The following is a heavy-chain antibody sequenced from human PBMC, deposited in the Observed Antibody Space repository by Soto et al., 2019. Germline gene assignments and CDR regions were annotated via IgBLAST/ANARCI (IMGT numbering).Heavy chain of an antibody. J-gene: IGHJ5*02. V-gene: IGHV4-34*01. D-gene: IGHD1-7*01. CDR1: GGSFSGYY. CDR3: ARVLGWARTYSWFDP. CDR2: INHSGST. Sequence: QVQLQQWGAGLLKPSESLSVTCAVYGGSFSGYYWSWIRQPPGKGLEWIGEINHSGSTSYNPSLKSRVTLSVDTSKNQFSLKLSSVTAADTAVYYCARVLGWARTYSWFDPWGQGTLVTVST.